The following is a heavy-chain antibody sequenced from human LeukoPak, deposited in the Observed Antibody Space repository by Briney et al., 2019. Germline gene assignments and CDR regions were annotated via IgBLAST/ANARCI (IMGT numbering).Heavy chain of an antibody. CDR3: AKDRTVGASYWYFDL. D-gene: IGHD1-26*01. V-gene: IGHV3-23*01. J-gene: IGHJ2*01. Sequence: GGSLRLSCVASGVTLSNYAMSWARQAPGKGLEWVSGISSSGSGGNTYYADSVEGRFTISRGSSRNTLFLHMNTLRAEDTAIYYCAKDRTVGASYWYFDLWGRGTLVTVSS. CDR2: ISSSGSGGNT. CDR1: GVTLSNYA.